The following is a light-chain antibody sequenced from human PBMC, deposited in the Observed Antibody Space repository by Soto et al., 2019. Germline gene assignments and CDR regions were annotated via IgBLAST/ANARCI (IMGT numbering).Light chain of an antibody. V-gene: IGKV3-15*01. Sequence: EIVRTQSPATLSVSPGERSTRSGMASQSINDNLAWYQQKPGQAPRLLMFRTSTRATGFPARFSAGGSGTDFNLTISSLQSEDFAIYHCQQYNNWPRATFGGGTKVEIK. CDR1: QSINDN. CDR2: RTS. J-gene: IGKJ4*01. CDR3: QQYNNWPRAT.